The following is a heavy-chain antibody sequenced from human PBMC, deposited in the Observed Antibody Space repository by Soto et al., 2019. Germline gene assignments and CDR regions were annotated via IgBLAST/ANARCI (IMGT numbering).Heavy chain of an antibody. V-gene: IGHV3-23*01. CDR2: ISGSGGST. D-gene: IGHD7-27*01. CDR1: GFTFSSYA. Sequence: GGSLRLSCAASGFTFSSYAMSWVRQAPGKGLEWVSAISGSGGSTYYADSVKGRFTISRDNSKNTLYLQMNSLRAEDTAVYYCANAGEDYYYYMDAWGKGTTVTVSS. J-gene: IGHJ6*03. CDR3: ANAGEDYYYYMDA.